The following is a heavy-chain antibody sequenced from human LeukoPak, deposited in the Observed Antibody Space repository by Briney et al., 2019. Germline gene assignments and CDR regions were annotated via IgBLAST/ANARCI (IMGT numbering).Heavy chain of an antibody. CDR1: GFTFSSAW. Sequence: GGALRLSCAASGFTFSSAWMTWVRQAPGKGLEWVGRVRSKADGGTTDYAAPAKGRFTISRDDSKNTVLLQMNSLKTEDTAVYYCTTVRPGTSGYSYWGQGTLVTVSS. CDR3: TTVRPGTSGYSY. CDR2: VRSKADGGTT. D-gene: IGHD3-22*01. J-gene: IGHJ4*02. V-gene: IGHV3-15*01.